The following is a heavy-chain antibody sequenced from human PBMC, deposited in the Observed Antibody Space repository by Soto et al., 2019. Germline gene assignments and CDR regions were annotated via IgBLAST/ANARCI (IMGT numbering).Heavy chain of an antibody. CDR1: GGTFSSYA. V-gene: IGHV1-69*01. Sequence: QVQLVQSGAEVKKPGSSVKVSCKASGGTFSSYAISWVRQAPGQGLEWMGGIIPIFGTANYAQKFQGRVTITADESTSTAYMELSSLRSEDTAVYYCARDSSVVDTAMVNRFDTWGQGTLVTVSS. D-gene: IGHD5-18*01. J-gene: IGHJ5*02. CDR3: ARDSSVVDTAMVNRFDT. CDR2: IIPIFGTA.